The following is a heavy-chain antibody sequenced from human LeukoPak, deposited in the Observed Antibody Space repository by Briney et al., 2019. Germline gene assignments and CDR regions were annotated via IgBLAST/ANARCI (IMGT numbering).Heavy chain of an antibody. J-gene: IGHJ5*02. Sequence: GGSLRLSCAASGFTFSSYGMHWVRQAPGKGLEWVAVIWYDGSNKYYADSVKGRFTISRDNSKNTLYLQMNSLRAEDTAIYYCARGSTVTVVAPSDPWGQGTLVTVSS. D-gene: IGHD3-22*01. CDR3: ARGSTVTVVAPSDP. V-gene: IGHV3-33*01. CDR2: IWYDGSNK. CDR1: GFTFSSYG.